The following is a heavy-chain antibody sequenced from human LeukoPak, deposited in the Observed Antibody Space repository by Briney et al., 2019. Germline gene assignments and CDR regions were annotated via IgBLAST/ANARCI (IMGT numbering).Heavy chain of an antibody. J-gene: IGHJ1*01. V-gene: IGHV5-51*01. CDR3: ARLLYSFGPGLVFQH. CDR2: ISPGDSDT. Sequence: GESLKISCKGSGYSFTSYWIGWVRPMPGKGLEWMGIISPGDSDTRYSPSFQGQVTNSADKSISTAYLQWNSLKASDTAMYYCARLLYSFGPGLVFQHWGQGTLVTVSS. D-gene: IGHD5-12*01. CDR1: GYSFTSYW.